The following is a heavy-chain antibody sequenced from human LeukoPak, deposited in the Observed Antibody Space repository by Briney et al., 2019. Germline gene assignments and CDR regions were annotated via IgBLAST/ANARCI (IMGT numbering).Heavy chain of an antibody. J-gene: IGHJ6*03. Sequence: SQTLSLTCTVSGGSISSGSYYWSWIRQPAGKGLEWIGRIYTSGSTNYNPSLKSRVTISVDTSKNQFSLKLSSVTAADTAVYYCARLGRGKGSYGSAILDFLYYYYYMDVWGKGTTVTASS. V-gene: IGHV4-61*02. CDR1: GGSISSGSYY. CDR3: ARLGRGKGSYGSAILDFLYYYYYMDV. CDR2: IYTSGST. D-gene: IGHD3-10*01.